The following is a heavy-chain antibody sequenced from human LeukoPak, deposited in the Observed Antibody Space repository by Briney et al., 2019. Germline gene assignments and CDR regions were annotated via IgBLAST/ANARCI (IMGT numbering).Heavy chain of an antibody. Sequence: SETLSLTCTVSGASISSGGYYWNWIRQHPGKALEWTGYIYYSGTAYYDPSLKSRVTISVDTSKNHFSLKLTSVTAADTAVYYCARFSGTYNDYWGQGTLVTVSS. CDR2: IYYSGTA. D-gene: IGHD1-26*01. J-gene: IGHJ4*02. CDR1: GASISSGGYY. V-gene: IGHV4-31*03. CDR3: ARFSGTYNDY.